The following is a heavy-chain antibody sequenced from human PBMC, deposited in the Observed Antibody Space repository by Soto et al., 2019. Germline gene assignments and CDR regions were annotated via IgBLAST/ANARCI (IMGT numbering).Heavy chain of an antibody. CDR3: AKELSWGPCDF. CDR2: IKTDGTVT. CDR1: GFTFSSYW. J-gene: IGHJ4*02. D-gene: IGHD1-26*01. Sequence: VPLVESGGGLVQPGGSLRLSCAASGFTFSSYWMHWVRQDAGKGLLWVSSIKTDGTVTQYADSVKGRFTVSRDNAKNTLYLPMDSQRAEDTGVYYCAKELSWGPCDFWGQGALVTVSS. V-gene: IGHV3-74*03.